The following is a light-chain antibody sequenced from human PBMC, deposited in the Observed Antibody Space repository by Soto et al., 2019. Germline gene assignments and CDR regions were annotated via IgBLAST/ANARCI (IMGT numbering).Light chain of an antibody. J-gene: IGKJ5*01. CDR2: ADS. CDR3: QQRYNWPIT. CDR1: QSVSSGY. V-gene: IGKV3-11*02. Sequence: EIVLTQSPGTLSLSPGERATLSCRSSQSVSSGYLGWYQQKPGQAPRLLIYADSNRATGIPARFSGSGSGRDFTLTISSLEPEDFSVYYCQQRYNWPITFGQGTRLETK.